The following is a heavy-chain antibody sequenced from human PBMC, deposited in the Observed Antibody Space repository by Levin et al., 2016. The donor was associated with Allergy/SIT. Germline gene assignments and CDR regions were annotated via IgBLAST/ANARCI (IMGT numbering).Heavy chain of an antibody. J-gene: IGHJ5*02. CDR3: ARHDSNYAGDWFDP. V-gene: IGHV5-51*01. Sequence: WIRQPPGKGLEWMGIIYPGDSDTRYSPSFQGQVTISADKSISTAYLQWSSLKASDTAMYYCARHDSNYAGDWFDPWGQGTLVTVSS. CDR2: IYPGDSDT. D-gene: IGHD4-11*01.